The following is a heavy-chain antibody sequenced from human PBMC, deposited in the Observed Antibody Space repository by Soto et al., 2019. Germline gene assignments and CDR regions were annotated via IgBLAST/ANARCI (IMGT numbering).Heavy chain of an antibody. J-gene: IGHJ4*02. Sequence: SETLSLTCPVPGCSIRSIRYYWGPLPPSQGEGVEWIERIYYSGSTYYKPSLKSRVTISVDTSKNQFSLKLSSVTAADTAVYYCARQKTYYDILTGYYGPYYFDYWGQGTLVTVS. CDR3: ARQKTYYDILTGYYGPYYFDY. V-gene: IGHV4-39*01. D-gene: IGHD3-9*01. CDR2: IYYSGST. CDR1: GCSIRSIRYY.